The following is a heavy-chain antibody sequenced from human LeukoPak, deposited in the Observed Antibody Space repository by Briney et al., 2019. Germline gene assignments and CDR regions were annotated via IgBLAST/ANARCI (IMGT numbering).Heavy chain of an antibody. V-gene: IGHV1-18*01. CDR1: GYTFTSYG. D-gene: IGHD2-2*02. CDR3: ARDFPVGYCSSTSCSTHWFDP. CDR2: ISAYNGNT. J-gene: IGHJ5*02. Sequence: GALVKVSCKASGYTFTSYGISWVRQAPGQGLEWMGWISAYNGNTNYAQRLQGRVTMTTDTSTSTAYMELRSLRSDDTAVYYCARDFPVGYCSSTSCSTHWFDPWGQGTLVTVSS.